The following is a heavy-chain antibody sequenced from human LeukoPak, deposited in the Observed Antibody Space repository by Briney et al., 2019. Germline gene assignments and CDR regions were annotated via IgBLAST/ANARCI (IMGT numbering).Heavy chain of an antibody. J-gene: IGHJ1*01. CDR1: GFSFSSSG. Sequence: GGSLRLSCAASGFSFSSSGMIWVRRAPGKGLEWVSYIDTSSTTKNYADSVKGRFTISRDNAKNSLHLQMNSLRVEDTAVYYCAGPLGSPYFHHWGQGTLVTVSS. CDR2: IDTSSTTK. V-gene: IGHV3-48*01. CDR3: AGPLGSPYFHH. D-gene: IGHD3-10*01.